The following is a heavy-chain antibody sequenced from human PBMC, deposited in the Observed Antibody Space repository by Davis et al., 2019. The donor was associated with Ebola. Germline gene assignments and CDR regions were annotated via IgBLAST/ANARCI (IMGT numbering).Heavy chain of an antibody. CDR2: INSDGSST. CDR1: GFTFSSYW. D-gene: IGHD2-15*01. Sequence: GESLKISCAASGFTFSSYWMHWVRQAPGKGLVWVSRINSDGSSTSYADSVKGRFTISRDNAKNSLYLQMNSLRAEDTAVYYCARPRSYCSGGSCPDDYWGQGTLVTVSS. J-gene: IGHJ4*02. V-gene: IGHV3-74*01. CDR3: ARPRSYCSGGSCPDDY.